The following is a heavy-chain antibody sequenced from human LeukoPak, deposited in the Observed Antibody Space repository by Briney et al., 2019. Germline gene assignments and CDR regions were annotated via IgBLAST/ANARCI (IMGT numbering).Heavy chain of an antibody. CDR3: ARDYPTVYYYYYMDV. D-gene: IGHD1-1*01. CDR1: GGPISSYY. Sequence: SETLSLTCTVSGGPISSYYWSWIRQPAGKGLEWIGRIYTSGSTNYNPSLKSRVTMSVDTSKNQFSLKLSSVTAADTAVYYCARDYPTVYYYYYMDVWGKGTTVTVSS. V-gene: IGHV4-4*07. CDR2: IYTSGST. J-gene: IGHJ6*03.